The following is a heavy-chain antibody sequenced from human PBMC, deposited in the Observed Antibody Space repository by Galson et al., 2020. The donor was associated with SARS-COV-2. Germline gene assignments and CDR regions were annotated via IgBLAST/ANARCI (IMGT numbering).Heavy chain of an antibody. J-gene: IGHJ2*01. V-gene: IGHV4-34*01. D-gene: IGHD2-21*01. CDR2: VSHSGST. CDR1: GGSFSDSY. CDR3: ARDALALGDGDYWYLDL. Sequence: SETLSLTCAVYGGSFSDSYWTWIRQPPGRGLEWIDEVSHSGSTNYNPSLKSRVTLSVDPSRRQISLQLTSVTAADTALYYCARDALALGDGDYWYLDLWGRGTVVTVAS.